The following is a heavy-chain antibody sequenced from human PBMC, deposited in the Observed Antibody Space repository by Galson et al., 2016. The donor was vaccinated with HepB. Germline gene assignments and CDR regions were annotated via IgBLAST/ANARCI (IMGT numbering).Heavy chain of an antibody. V-gene: IGHV6-1*01. CDR3: VEQRKGAPYGMDV. CDR1: GDSVSSNSAA. Sequence: CAISGDSVSSNSAAWNRIRQSPSRGLEWLGRTYYRSKWYNDYAVSVKSRIIVNPDTSKNQFSLQLNSVTPEDTAVYYCVEQRKGAPYGMDVWGPGTTVTVSS. J-gene: IGHJ6*02. CDR2: TYYRSKWYN. D-gene: IGHD1/OR15-1a*01.